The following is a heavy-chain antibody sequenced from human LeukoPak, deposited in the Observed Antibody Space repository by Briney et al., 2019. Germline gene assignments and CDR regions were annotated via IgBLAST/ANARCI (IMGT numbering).Heavy chain of an antibody. Sequence: ASVKVSCKASGGTFSSYAISWVRQAPGQGLEWMGWINPNSGGTNYAQKFQGRVTMTRDTSISTAYMELSSLRSEDTAVYYCATVRYSGFDYWGQGTLVTVSS. CDR3: ATVRYSGFDY. J-gene: IGHJ4*02. CDR1: GGTFSSYA. D-gene: IGHD2-21*01. CDR2: INPNSGGT. V-gene: IGHV1-2*02.